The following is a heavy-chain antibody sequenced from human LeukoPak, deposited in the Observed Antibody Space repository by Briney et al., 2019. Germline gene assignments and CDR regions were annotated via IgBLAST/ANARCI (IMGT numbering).Heavy chain of an antibody. CDR2: FYHTGST. CDR3: ARCFDWAPPLSYYYYLDV. CDR1: GYSVNSGYY. V-gene: IGHV4-38-2*01. Sequence: MPSETLSLTCVVSGYSVNSGYYWGWIRQPPGKGLECIGGFYHTGSTYYNPSLKSRVTISVDASKNQVFLNLTSVTASDTAVYYCARCFDWAPPLSYYYYLDVWGKGTTVTVSS. J-gene: IGHJ6*03. D-gene: IGHD3-9*01.